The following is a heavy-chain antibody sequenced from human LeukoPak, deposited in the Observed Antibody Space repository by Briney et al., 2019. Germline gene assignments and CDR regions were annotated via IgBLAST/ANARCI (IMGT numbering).Heavy chain of an antibody. CDR1: GYTFTGYY. CDR3: ARAPQITMVRGVIIPFDY. CDR2: INPNSGGT. V-gene: IGHV1-2*02. J-gene: IGHJ4*02. D-gene: IGHD3-10*01. Sequence: ASVKVSCKASGYTFTGYYMHWERQAPGQGLEWMGWINPNSGGTNYAQKFQGRVTMTRDTSISTAYMELSRLRSDDTAVYYCARAPQITMVRGVIIPFDYWGQGTLVTVSS.